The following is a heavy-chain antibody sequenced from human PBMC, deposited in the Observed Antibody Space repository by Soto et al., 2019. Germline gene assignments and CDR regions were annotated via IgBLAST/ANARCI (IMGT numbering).Heavy chain of an antibody. CDR1: GFTFDDYA. CDR3: AKDRGLVLSFYFDY. J-gene: IGHJ4*02. D-gene: IGHD6-19*01. CDR2: ISWNSGSI. Sequence: EVQLVESGGGLVQPGRSLRLSCAASGFTFDDYAMHWVRQAPGKGLEWVAGISWNSGSIAYADSVKGPFTISRDNAKNSLYLQMNSLRAEDTALYYCAKDRGLVLSFYFDYWGQGTLVTVSS. V-gene: IGHV3-9*01.